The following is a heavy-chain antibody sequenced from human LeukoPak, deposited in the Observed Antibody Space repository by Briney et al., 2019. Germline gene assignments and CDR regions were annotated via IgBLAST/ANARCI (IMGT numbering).Heavy chain of an antibody. CDR2: IDSSGGYM. CDR3: AKPARTDYADY. CDR1: GFTFNTYS. J-gene: IGHJ4*02. D-gene: IGHD1-14*01. Sequence: GGSLRLSCEASGFTFNTYSMNWARQAPGKGLEWVSSIDSSGGYMFYADSVKGRFIISRDNAKDSLYLQMNSLRAEDTAVYYCAKPARTDYADYWGQGTLVTVSS. V-gene: IGHV3-21*04.